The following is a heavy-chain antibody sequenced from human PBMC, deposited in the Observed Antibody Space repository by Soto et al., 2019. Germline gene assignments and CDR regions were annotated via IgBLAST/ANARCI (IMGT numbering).Heavy chain of an antibody. Sequence: EVQLIESGGGWVQPGTSLRVSCVASGFTFHEYAIHWVRQAPGQGLEWVSGISSDGDTIAYADSVQGRFTVFRDNAKNSLYVQMNSLRAEDTALYYCTKGGYDLIYYFGMDVWGQGTTVTVSS. V-gene: IGHV3-9*01. D-gene: IGHD5-12*01. CDR3: TKGGYDLIYYFGMDV. CDR2: ISSDGDTI. J-gene: IGHJ6*02. CDR1: GFTFHEYA.